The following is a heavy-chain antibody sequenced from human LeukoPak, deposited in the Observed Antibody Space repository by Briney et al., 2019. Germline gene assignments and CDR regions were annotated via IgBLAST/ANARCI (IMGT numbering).Heavy chain of an antibody. CDR1: GFTFSSYG. J-gene: IGHJ4*02. Sequence: PGRSLRLSCAASGFTFSSYGMHWVRQAPGKGLEWVAVISYDGSNKYYADSVKGRFTISRDNSKNTLYLQMNSLRAEDTAVYYCAKDRGSYSLGAPTYYFDYWGQGTLVTVSS. CDR2: ISYDGSNK. V-gene: IGHV3-30*18. D-gene: IGHD1-26*01. CDR3: AKDRGSYSLGAPTYYFDY.